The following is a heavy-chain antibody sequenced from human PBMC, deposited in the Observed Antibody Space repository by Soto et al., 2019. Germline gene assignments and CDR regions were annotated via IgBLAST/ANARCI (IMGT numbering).Heavy chain of an antibody. D-gene: IGHD3-22*01. CDR3: ARDMGYYDSSGYYPPDY. J-gene: IGHJ4*02. CDR1: GFTFSRYD. V-gene: IGHV3-33*01. Sequence: QVQLVESGGGVVQPGRSLRLSCAASGFTFSRYDMHWVRQAPGKGLEWVAVIWYDGSNKYYADSVKGRFTISRDNSKNTLYLQMNSLRAEDTAVYYCARDMGYYDSSGYYPPDYWGQGTLVTVSS. CDR2: IWYDGSNK.